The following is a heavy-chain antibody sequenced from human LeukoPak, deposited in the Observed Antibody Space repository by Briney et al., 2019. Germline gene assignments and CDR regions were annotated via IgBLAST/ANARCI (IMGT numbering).Heavy chain of an antibody. J-gene: IGHJ4*02. Sequence: GASVKVSCKASGYTFTSYGISWVRQAPGQGLEWMGRIIPILGIANYAQKFQGRVTITADKSTSTAYMELSSLRSEDTAVYYCARVDGSGYGDYDFDYWGQGTLVTVSS. CDR2: IIPILGIA. D-gene: IGHD4-17*01. CDR3: ARVDGSGYGDYDFDY. CDR1: GYTFTSYG. V-gene: IGHV1-69*04.